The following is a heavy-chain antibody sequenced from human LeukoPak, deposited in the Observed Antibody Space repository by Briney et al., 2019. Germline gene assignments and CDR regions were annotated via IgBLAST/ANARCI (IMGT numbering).Heavy chain of an antibody. Sequence: GGSLRLSCVVSGFTFRTYAMHWVRQAPGKGLEWVSAISGSGGSTYYADSVKGRFTISRDNSKNTLYLQMNSLRAEDTAVYYCAKIRRDGYNEAFDIWGQGTMVTVSS. D-gene: IGHD5-24*01. CDR1: GFTFRTYA. J-gene: IGHJ3*02. CDR3: AKIRRDGYNEAFDI. V-gene: IGHV3-23*01. CDR2: ISGSGGST.